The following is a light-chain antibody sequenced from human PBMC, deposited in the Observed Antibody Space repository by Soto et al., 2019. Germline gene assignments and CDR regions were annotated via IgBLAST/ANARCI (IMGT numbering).Light chain of an antibody. V-gene: IGKV3-20*01. Sequence: EIVLTQSPGTLSLSPGERATLSCRASQSVSNNYLAWYQQKPGQAPRLLIYGASNRAAGIPARFSGSRSGTDFTLTISSVEPEDFAMYYCHQRNQFGQGTRLEI. CDR3: HQRNQ. J-gene: IGKJ5*01. CDR1: QSVSNNY. CDR2: GAS.